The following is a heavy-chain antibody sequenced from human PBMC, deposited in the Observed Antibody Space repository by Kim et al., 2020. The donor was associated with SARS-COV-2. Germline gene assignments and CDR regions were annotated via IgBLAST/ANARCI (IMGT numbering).Heavy chain of an antibody. D-gene: IGHD2-15*01. CDR3: AKDNCSGGSCYGQSFYYYYGMDV. CDR2: ISGSGGST. V-gene: IGHV3-23*01. Sequence: GGSLRLSCAASGFTFSSYAMSWVRQAPGKGLEWVSAISGSGGSTYYADSVKGRFTISRDNSKNTLYLQMNSLRAEDTAVYYCAKDNCSGGSCYGQSFYYYYGMDVWGQGTTVTVSS. J-gene: IGHJ6*02. CDR1: GFTFSSYA.